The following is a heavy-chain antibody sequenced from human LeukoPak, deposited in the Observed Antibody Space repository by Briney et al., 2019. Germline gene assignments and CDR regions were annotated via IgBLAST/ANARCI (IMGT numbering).Heavy chain of an antibody. CDR2: IKSKTDGGTR. J-gene: IGHJ3*02. CDR3: ARDRGFRGAFDI. D-gene: IGHD6-25*01. V-gene: IGHV3-15*07. Sequence: GGSLRLSCAASGFTFNNAWMNWVRQAPGKGLEWVGRIKSKTDGGTRDYAAPVKGRFTISRDDSKNTLYLQMNSLRAEDTAVYYCARDRGFRGAFDIWGQGTMVTVSS. CDR1: GFTFNNAW.